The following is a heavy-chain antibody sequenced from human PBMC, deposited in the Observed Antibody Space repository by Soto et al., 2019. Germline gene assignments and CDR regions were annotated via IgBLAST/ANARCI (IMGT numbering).Heavy chain of an antibody. CDR1: ESTFNVYC. CDR3: VRDRGNPDAFDI. CDR2: MNRDVKKI. Sequence: EVELVESGGGLVQPGGSLRLSGAASESTFNVYCVHWVRQAPGKGLVWVAHMNRDVKKINYADSVKGRFTISRDHAKNALYLQMNSVRVEDTAVYYCVRDRGNPDAFDIWGQGPVVTVSA. J-gene: IGHJ3*02. V-gene: IGHV3-74*01.